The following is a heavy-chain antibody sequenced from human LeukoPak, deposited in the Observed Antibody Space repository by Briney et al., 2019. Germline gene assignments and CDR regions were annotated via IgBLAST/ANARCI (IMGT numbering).Heavy chain of an antibody. D-gene: IGHD3-22*01. J-gene: IGHJ6*04. CDR1: GGTFSSYA. CDR3: ASSNGLRIAPNYYYYGMDV. V-gene: IGHV1-69*06. Sequence: SVKVSCKASGGTFSSYAISWVRQAPGQGLEWMGGIIPIFGTANYAQKFQGRVTITADKSTSTAYMELSSLRSEDTAVYYCASSNGLRIAPNYYYYGMDVWGKGTTVTVSS. CDR2: IIPIFGTA.